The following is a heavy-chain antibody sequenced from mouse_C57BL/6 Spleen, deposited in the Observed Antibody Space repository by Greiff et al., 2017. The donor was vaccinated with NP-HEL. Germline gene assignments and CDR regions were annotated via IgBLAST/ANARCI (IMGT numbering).Heavy chain of an antibody. CDR2: ISSGGDYI. CDR3: TITTVVAPYWYFDV. J-gene: IGHJ1*03. V-gene: IGHV5-9-1*02. CDR1: GFTFSSYA. D-gene: IGHD1-1*01. Sequence: DVMLVESGEGLVKPGGSLKLSCAASGFTFSSYAMSWVRQTPEKRLEWVAYISSGGDYIYYADTVKGRFTISRDNARNTLYLQMSSLKSEDTAMYYCTITTVVAPYWYFDVWGTGTTVTVSS.